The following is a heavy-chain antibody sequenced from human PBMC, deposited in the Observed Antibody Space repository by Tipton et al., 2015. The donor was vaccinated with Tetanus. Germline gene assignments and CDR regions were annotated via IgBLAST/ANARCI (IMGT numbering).Heavy chain of an antibody. CDR2: VSDSGRT. D-gene: IGHD4-23*01. J-gene: IGHJ3*01. Sequence: TLSLTCSVSGAPVTSGRHHWSWIRLAPGRGLEWIGFVSDSGRTNYNPSVRCRVPISLDTSKNQFSLELTSVTAADAAIYFCAGDSSLGSNSWAFDLWGRGTTVTVSS. CDR3: AGDSSLGSNSWAFDL. CDR1: GAPVTSGRHH. V-gene: IGHV4-61*01.